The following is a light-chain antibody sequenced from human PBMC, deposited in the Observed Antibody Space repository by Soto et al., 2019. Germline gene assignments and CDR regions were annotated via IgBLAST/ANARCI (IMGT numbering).Light chain of an antibody. CDR3: QNYNSAGST. Sequence: DIQMTQSPSSLSASVGDRVTITCRASQGLNSYLAWYQQKPGKVPDLLIYDASILQSGVPSRFSGSGSGTDFTLTISSLQPEDVATYYCQNYNSAGSTFGQGTKVEIK. CDR1: QGLNSY. CDR2: DAS. V-gene: IGKV1-27*01. J-gene: IGKJ1*01.